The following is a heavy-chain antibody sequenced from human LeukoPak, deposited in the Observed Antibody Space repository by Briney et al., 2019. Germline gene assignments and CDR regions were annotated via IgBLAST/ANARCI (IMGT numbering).Heavy chain of an antibody. Sequence: SETPSLTCAVSGGSMTNYFWSWIRQPPGKGLEWIGYIYYSGSTNYNPSLQSRVTISLDTSNKRFSLKLSSVTAADTAVYYCARDRLSSGWSYYYYYYYMDVWGKGTTVTVSS. J-gene: IGHJ6*03. CDR3: ARDRLSSGWSYYYYYYYMDV. D-gene: IGHD6-19*01. CDR1: GGSMTNYF. V-gene: IGHV4-59*01. CDR2: IYYSGST.